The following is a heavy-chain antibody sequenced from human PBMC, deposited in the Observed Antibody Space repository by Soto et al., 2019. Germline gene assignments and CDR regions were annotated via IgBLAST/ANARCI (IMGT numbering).Heavy chain of an antibody. D-gene: IGHD1-1*01. Sequence: QVQLQQSGPGLVKPSETLSLTCSVSSGPSSSHNWGWIRQPPGRGLEWIGYVYSTGGTSYNPSLKSRVIRSADTHTHHIPLTMTSVTAADTAVYYCVRQGIGNLHGLVDVWGQGTTVRVSS. CDR1: SGPSSSHN. CDR2: VYSTGGT. V-gene: IGHV4-59*08. J-gene: IGHJ6*02. CDR3: VRQGIGNLHGLVDV.